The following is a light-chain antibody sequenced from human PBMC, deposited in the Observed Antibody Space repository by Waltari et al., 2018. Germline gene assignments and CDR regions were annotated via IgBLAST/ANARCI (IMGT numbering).Light chain of an antibody. J-gene: IGLJ3*02. CDR2: DIN. V-gene: IGLV2-11*01. Sequence: QSALTQPRSVSGSPGQSVTISCTGTSSDVGANNFVSWYQHPPDKAPKLLIYDINKRPSGVPDRFSGPKSGNTASLTISGLQAEDEADYYCCSCVGRNIYWVFGGGTKLTVL. CDR1: SSDVGANNF. CDR3: CSCVGRNIYWV.